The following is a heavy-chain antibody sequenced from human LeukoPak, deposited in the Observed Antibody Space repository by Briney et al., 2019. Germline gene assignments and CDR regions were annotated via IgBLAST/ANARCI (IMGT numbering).Heavy chain of an antibody. Sequence: QPGRSLRLSCAASGFTFSSYAMHWVRQAPGKGLEWVAVISYDGSNKYYADSVKGRFTISRDNSKNTLYLQMNSLRAEDTAVYYCARGREGLLPHLDYWGQGTLVTVSS. J-gene: IGHJ4*02. V-gene: IGHV3-30-3*01. CDR3: ARGREGLLPHLDY. CDR2: ISYDGSNK. D-gene: IGHD3-3*01. CDR1: GFTFSSYA.